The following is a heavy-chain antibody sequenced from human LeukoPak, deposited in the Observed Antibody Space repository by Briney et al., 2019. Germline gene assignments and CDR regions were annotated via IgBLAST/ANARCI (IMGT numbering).Heavy chain of an antibody. CDR1: GFMFNKYG. Sequence: ASVKVSCKTSGFMFNKYGYSWVRQAPGHGLEWMGWISGYNGNTNYARKFQGRVTMTIDTSTSTAYMEMRGLRSDETAVYYCAKDRVLLPGGPGTRVTISS. J-gene: IGHJ5*02. V-gene: IGHV1-18*04. CDR2: ISGYNGNT. CDR3: AKDRVLLP. D-gene: IGHD2-15*01.